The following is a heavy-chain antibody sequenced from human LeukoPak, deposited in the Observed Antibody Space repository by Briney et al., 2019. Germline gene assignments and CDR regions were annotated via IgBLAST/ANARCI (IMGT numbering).Heavy chain of an antibody. CDR3: ARHKGGYCSSTSCYISKGGNWFDP. J-gene: IGHJ5*02. D-gene: IGHD2-2*02. Sequence: PSETLCLTCTVSGGSISSSSYYWGWIRQPPGKGLEWIGSIYYSGSTYYNPSLKSRVTISVDTSKNQFSLKLSSVTAADTAVYYCARHKGGYCSSTSCYISKGGNWFDPWGQGTLVTVSS. CDR1: GGSISSSSYY. V-gene: IGHV4-39*01. CDR2: IYYSGST.